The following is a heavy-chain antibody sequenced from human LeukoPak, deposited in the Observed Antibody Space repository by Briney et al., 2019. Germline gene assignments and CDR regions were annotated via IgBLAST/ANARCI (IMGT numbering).Heavy chain of an antibody. D-gene: IGHD2-8*01. CDR3: AIGLSNVLMEFDY. CDR1: GGSFSGYY. J-gene: IGHJ4*02. V-gene: IGHV4-34*01. CDR2: INHSGST. Sequence: SETLSLTCAVYGGSFSGYYWSWIRQPPGKGLEWIGEINHSGSTNYNPSLKSRVTISVDTSKNQFSLKLSSVTAADTAVYYCAIGLSNVLMEFDYWGQGTLVTVSS.